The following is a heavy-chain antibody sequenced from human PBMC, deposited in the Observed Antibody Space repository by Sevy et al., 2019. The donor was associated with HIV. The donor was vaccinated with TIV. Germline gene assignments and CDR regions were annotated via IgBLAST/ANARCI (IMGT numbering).Heavy chain of an antibody. D-gene: IGHD1-26*01. V-gene: IGHV3-30-3*01. CDR1: GFTFRTYA. J-gene: IGHJ4*02. Sequence: GGSLRLSCAASGFTFRTYALHWVRQAPGRGLEWLALISSNGDNAFYANSVRGRLTVSRDNSMNTLSLRMSSLTAEDTAVYYCARGPEWELTSFLSHWGQGTLVTVSS. CDR3: ARGPEWELTSFLSH. CDR2: ISSNGDNA.